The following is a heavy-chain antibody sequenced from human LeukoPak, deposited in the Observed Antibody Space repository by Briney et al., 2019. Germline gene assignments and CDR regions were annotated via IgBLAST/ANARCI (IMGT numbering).Heavy chain of an antibody. D-gene: IGHD3-10*02. CDR3: AELGITMIGGV. J-gene: IGHJ6*04. CDR2: IRSDGSDT. V-gene: IGHV3-74*01. Sequence: GSLRLSCAASGFTFSDTWMHWVRQVPGERLVWVSLIRSDGSDTRYADSVKGRFTISRDNAKTSLYLQMNSLRAEDTAVYYCAELGITMIGGVWGKGTTVTISS. CDR1: GFTFSDTW.